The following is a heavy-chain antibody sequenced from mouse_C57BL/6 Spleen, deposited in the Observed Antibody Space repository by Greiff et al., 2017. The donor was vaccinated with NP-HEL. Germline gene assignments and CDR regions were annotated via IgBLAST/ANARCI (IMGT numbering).Heavy chain of an antibody. J-gene: IGHJ3*01. CDR1: GFNITDDY. Sequence: VQLKESGAELVRPGASVKLSCTASGFNITDDYMHWVKQRPEQGLEWIGWIDPENGDTEYASKFQGKATITADTSSNTAYLQLSSLTSEDTAVYYCTTRGGYYYGSSYPFAYWGQGTLVTVSA. D-gene: IGHD1-1*01. CDR2: IDPENGDT. V-gene: IGHV14-4*01. CDR3: TTRGGYYYGSSYPFAY.